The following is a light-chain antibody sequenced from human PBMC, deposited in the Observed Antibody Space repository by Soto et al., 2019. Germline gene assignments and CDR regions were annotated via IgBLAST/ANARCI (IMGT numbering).Light chain of an antibody. J-gene: IGKJ1*01. Sequence: EVVMTQSPATLSVSPGERATLSCRASQSVNIHLAWYQQEPGQAPRLLIYDASNRATGIPDRFSGSGSGTDFTLTITRLEPEDFAVYYCQQYDSSPRTFGQGSKADI. V-gene: IGKV3-20*01. CDR1: QSVNIH. CDR2: DAS. CDR3: QQYDSSPRT.